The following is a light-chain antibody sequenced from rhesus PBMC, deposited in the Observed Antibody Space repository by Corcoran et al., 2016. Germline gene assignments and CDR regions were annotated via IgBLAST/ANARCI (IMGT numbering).Light chain of an antibody. CDR1: QGISSY. CDR2: AAS. V-gene: IGKV1-28*01. J-gene: IGKJ4*01. Sequence: DIQMTQSPSSLSASVGDTVTITCRASQGISSYLNWFQQKPGKAPKLLIYAASSLESGVPSRFSGHGSGTEFTLTVSSLQPEDFAAYYCLQHNSYPLTFGGGTKVEIK. CDR3: LQHNSYPLT.